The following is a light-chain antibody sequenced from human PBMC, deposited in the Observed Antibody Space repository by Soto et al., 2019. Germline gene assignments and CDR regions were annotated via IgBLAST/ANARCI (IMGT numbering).Light chain of an antibody. J-gene: IGKJ1*01. CDR2: DAS. Sequence: DIQMTQSPSSLSASVGDRVTITCQASQDINKNLIWYQQKPGKAPKLLIYDASDLETGVPSRFSGSGSGTGFTFTINSLQPEDIGTYYCQHYNSFPITFGQGTKVDIK. V-gene: IGKV1-33*01. CDR3: QHYNSFPIT. CDR1: QDINKN.